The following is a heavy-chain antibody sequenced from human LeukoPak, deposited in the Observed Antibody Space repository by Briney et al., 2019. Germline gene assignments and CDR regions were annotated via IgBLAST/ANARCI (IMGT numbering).Heavy chain of an antibody. CDR3: SRGTRNFDDSSGYPYDY. CDR1: GYTFTSYG. CDR2: ISAYNGNT. D-gene: IGHD3-22*01. V-gene: IGHV1-18*01. J-gene: IGHJ4*02. Sequence: ASVKVSCKASGYTFTSYGISWVRQAPGQGLEWMGWISAYNGNTNYAQKLHGRVTMTTDTSTSQAYMAPSSLRSDCTAVYYCSRGTRNFDDSSGYPYDYWGEGTLVTVSS.